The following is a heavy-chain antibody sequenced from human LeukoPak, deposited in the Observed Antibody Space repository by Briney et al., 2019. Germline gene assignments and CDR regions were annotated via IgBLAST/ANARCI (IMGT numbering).Heavy chain of an antibody. Sequence: SETLSLTCTVSGSISGYYWSWIRQPPGNGLEWIGYIYTSGSTNYNPSLESRVTISVDTSKNQFSLDLIPVTAADTAVYYCARQKCTSTSCLTKNAFDIWGQGTMVTVSS. CDR3: ARQKCTSTSCLTKNAFDI. CDR1: GSISGYY. J-gene: IGHJ3*02. D-gene: IGHD2-2*01. CDR2: IYTSGST. V-gene: IGHV4-4*09.